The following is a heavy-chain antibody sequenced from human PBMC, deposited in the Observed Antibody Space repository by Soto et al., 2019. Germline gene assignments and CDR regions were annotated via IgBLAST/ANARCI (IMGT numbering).Heavy chain of an antibody. V-gene: IGHV1-3*01. D-gene: IGHD3-10*01. CDR3: ARGLYYYGSGSPHFDY. CDR1: GYTFTSYA. Sequence: QVQLVQSGAEAKKPGASVKVSCKASGYTFTSYAMHWVRQAPGQRLEWMGWINAGNGNTKYSQKCQGRVTITRDTSASTAYMELSSLRSEETAVYYCARGLYYYGSGSPHFDYWGQGTRVTVSS. CDR2: INAGNGNT. J-gene: IGHJ4*02.